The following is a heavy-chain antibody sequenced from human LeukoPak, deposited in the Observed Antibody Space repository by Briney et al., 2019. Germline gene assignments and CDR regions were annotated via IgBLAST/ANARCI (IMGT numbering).Heavy chain of an antibody. CDR2: IYYSGST. D-gene: IGHD1-1*01. CDR3: ARTELDDAFDI. CDR1: GGSISSYY. J-gene: IGHJ3*02. Sequence: PSETLSLTCTVSGGSISSYYWSWIRQPPGKGLEWIGYIYYSGSTNYNPSLKSRVTISVDTSKNQFSLKLSSVTAADTAVYYCARTELDDAFDIWGQGTMVTVSS. V-gene: IGHV4-59*01.